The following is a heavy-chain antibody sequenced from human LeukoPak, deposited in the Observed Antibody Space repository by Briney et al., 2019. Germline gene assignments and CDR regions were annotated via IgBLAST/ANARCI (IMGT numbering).Heavy chain of an antibody. Sequence: GGSLRLSCAASRFTFSTYTMNWVRQAPGKGLEWVSSISSSSYIYYADSVKGRFTISRDNAKNSLYLQMNSLRAEDTAVYYCARDRTTVTTFDYWGQGTLVTVSS. CDR2: ISSSSYI. CDR1: RFTFSTYT. V-gene: IGHV3-21*01. J-gene: IGHJ4*02. D-gene: IGHD4-17*01. CDR3: ARDRTTVTTFDY.